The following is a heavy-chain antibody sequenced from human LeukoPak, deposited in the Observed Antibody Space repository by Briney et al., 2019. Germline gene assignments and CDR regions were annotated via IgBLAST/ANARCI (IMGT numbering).Heavy chain of an antibody. V-gene: IGHV1-2*02. Sequence: GAPVKVSCKASGYTFTGYYMHWVRQAPGQGLEWMGWINPNSGGTNYAQKFQGRVTMTRDTSISTAYMELSRLRSEDTAVYYCARGPVGAEPIDYWGQGTLVTVSS. J-gene: IGHJ4*02. CDR2: INPNSGGT. D-gene: IGHD1-26*01. CDR3: ARGPVGAEPIDY. CDR1: GYTFTGYY.